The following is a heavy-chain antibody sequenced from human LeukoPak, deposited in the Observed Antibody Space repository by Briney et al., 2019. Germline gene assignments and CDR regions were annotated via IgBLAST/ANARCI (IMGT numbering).Heavy chain of an antibody. J-gene: IGHJ6*02. V-gene: IGHV4-34*01. CDR1: GGSFSGYY. CDR2: IYHSGST. CDR3: ARGVGGSGSYH. Sequence: SETLSLTCAVYGGSFSGYYWSWIRQPPGKGLEWIGEIYHSGSTNYNPSLKSRVTISVDTSKNQFSLKLSSVTAADTAVYYCARGVGGSGSYHWGQGTTVTVSS. D-gene: IGHD3-10*01.